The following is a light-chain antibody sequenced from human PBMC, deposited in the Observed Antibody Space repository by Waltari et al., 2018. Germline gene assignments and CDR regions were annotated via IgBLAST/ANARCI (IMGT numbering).Light chain of an antibody. Sequence: IQMTQSPSSLSASVGDRVTIACRASQNIDFYLNWYQQKPGKAPQLLIYAASTLQSGVPSRFSGSGSGTDFTLTISSLQSEDFATYYCQQSYNAPPWTSGQGTKVEIK. CDR3: QQSYNAPPWT. J-gene: IGKJ1*01. CDR1: QNIDFY. V-gene: IGKV1-39*01. CDR2: AAS.